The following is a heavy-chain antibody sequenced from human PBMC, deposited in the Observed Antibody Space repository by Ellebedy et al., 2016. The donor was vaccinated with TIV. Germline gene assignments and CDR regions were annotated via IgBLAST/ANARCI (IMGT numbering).Heavy chain of an antibody. J-gene: IGHJ5*02. D-gene: IGHD3-10*01. V-gene: IGHV4-39*01. Sequence: GSLRLSCTVSGDSLSRSSSYWGWIRQTPGKGLEWIGSVYHSGNTYYNPSLESRVTISVDTSKGQFSLKLNSVTAADTAVYYCARWFGELLYVRWFDPWGQGTLVTVSS. CDR3: ARWFGELLYVRWFDP. CDR2: VYHSGNT. CDR1: GDSLSRSSSY.